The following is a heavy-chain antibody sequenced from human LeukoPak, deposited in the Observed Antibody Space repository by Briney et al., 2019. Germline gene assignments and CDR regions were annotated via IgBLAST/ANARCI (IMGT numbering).Heavy chain of an antibody. CDR1: GGSFSGYY. D-gene: IGHD1-26*01. CDR2: INHSGST. V-gene: IGHV4-34*01. Sequence: SETLSLTCAVYGGSFSGYYWSWIRQPPGKGLEWIGEINHSGSTNYNPSLKSRVTISVDTSKNQFSLKLSSVTAADTAVYYCARGREGPANYYGMDVWGKRTTVTVSS. J-gene: IGHJ6*04. CDR3: ARGREGPANYYGMDV.